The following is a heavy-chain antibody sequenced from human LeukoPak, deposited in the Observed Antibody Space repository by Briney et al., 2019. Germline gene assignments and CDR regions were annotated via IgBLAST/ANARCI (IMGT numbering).Heavy chain of an antibody. J-gene: IGHJ4*02. CDR3: ARRRESSGLIFDY. CDR2: MIPILGTA. CDR1: GYTFTSYA. V-gene: IGHV1-69*05. Sequence: SVKVSCKASGYTFTSYAINWVRQAPGQGLEWMGWMIPILGTANYAQKFQGRVTITTDDSTSTAYMELSSLRSEDTAVYYWARRRESSGLIFDYWGQGTLVTVSS. D-gene: IGHD6-19*01.